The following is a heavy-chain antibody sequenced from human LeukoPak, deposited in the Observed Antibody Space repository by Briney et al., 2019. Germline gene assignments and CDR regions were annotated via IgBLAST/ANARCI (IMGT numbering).Heavy chain of an antibody. CDR2: ISGSGGST. CDR3: ARERELSPDLDV. D-gene: IGHD1-26*01. J-gene: IGHJ6*04. CDR1: GFTFSSYA. V-gene: IGHV3-23*01. Sequence: GGSLRLSCAASGFTFSSYAMSWVRQAPGKGLEWVSAISGSGGSTYYADSVKGRFTISRDNAKNTLYLQMNSLRAEDTAVYYCARERELSPDLDVWGKGTTVTVSS.